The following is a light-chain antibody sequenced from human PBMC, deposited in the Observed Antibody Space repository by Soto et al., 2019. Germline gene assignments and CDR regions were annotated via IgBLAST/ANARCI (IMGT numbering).Light chain of an antibody. CDR3: LQRTDWPPVYT. Sequence: EIVLTQSPATLSLSPGERATLSCRASQSVSNFLAWYQQKPGQPPRLLIYDVSHRAAGIPARFSGSGSGTDFTLTISSLEPEDFAVYPCLQRTDWPPVYTFGQGTKLEIK. V-gene: IGKV3-11*01. CDR2: DVS. J-gene: IGKJ2*01. CDR1: QSVSNF.